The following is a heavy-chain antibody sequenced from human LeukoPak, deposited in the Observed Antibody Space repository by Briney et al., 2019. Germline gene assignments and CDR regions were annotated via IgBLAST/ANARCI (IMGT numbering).Heavy chain of an antibody. CDR2: IRYDGSNG. V-gene: IGHV3-30*02. CDR3: AKDRDVFDWLLNFDY. CDR1: GFTFSNYG. Sequence: GGSLRLSCAASGFTFSNYGMQWVRQAPGKGLEWVSFIRYDGSNGYYADSVKGRFTISRDNSKNTLYLQMNSLRAEDTAVYYCAKDRDVFDWLLNFDYWGQGTLVTVSS. D-gene: IGHD3-9*01. J-gene: IGHJ4*02.